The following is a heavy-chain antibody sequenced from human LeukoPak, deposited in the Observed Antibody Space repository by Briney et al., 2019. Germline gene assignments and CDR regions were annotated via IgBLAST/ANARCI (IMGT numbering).Heavy chain of an antibody. D-gene: IGHD3-10*01. J-gene: IGHJ4*02. CDR1: GGTFSSYA. V-gene: IGHV1-69*04. CDR3: ARESEGVSGSYTY. CDR2: IIPILGIA. Sequence: GASVKVSCKASGGTFSSYAISWVRQAPGQGLEWMGRIIPILGIANYAQKFQGRVTITADKSTSTAYMELSSLRSEDTAVYYCARESEGVSGSYTYWGQGTLVTVSS.